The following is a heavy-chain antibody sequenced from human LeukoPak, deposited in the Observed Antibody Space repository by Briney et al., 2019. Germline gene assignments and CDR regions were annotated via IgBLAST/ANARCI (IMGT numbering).Heavy chain of an antibody. Sequence: GGSLRLSCAASGFTFSGYAMSWVRQAPGKGLEWVSGISANGGSTYYADSVKGRFTFSRDNAKNSLYLQMNSLRAEDTALYYCARARVSDYDFWSGYSSIYYMDVWGKGTTVTVSS. V-gene: IGHV3-23*01. CDR3: ARARVSDYDFWSGYSSIYYMDV. CDR2: ISANGGST. CDR1: GFTFSGYA. D-gene: IGHD3-3*01. J-gene: IGHJ6*03.